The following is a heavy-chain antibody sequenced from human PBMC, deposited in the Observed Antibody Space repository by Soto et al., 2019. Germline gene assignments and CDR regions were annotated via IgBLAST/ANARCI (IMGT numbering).Heavy chain of an antibody. CDR1: GFTFSSYS. J-gene: IGHJ3*02. CDR2: ISSSSSYI. Sequence: PGGSLRLSCAASGFTFSSYSMNWVRQAPGRGLEWVSSISSSSSYIYYADSVKGRFTISRDNAKNSLYLQMNSLRAEDTAVYYCARRGAAGFNDAFDIWGQGTMVTVSS. D-gene: IGHD6-13*01. CDR3: ARRGAAGFNDAFDI. V-gene: IGHV3-21*01.